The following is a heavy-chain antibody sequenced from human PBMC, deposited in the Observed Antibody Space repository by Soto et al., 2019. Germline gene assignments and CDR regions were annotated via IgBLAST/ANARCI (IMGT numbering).Heavy chain of an antibody. CDR2: ISYDGSNK. CDR1: GFTFSSYG. D-gene: IGHD3-22*01. CDR3: AKDRDYYDSSGYYDY. V-gene: IGHV3-30*18. J-gene: IGHJ4*02. Sequence: GGSLRLSCAASGFTFSSYGMHWVRQAPGKGLEWVAVISYDGSNKYYADSVKGRFTISRDNSKNTLYLQMNSLRAEDTAVYYCAKDRDYYDSSGYYDYWGQGTLVTVS.